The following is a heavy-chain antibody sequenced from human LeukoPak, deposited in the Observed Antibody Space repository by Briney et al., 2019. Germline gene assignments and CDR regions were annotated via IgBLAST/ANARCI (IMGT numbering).Heavy chain of an antibody. D-gene: IGHD2-2*01. V-gene: IGHV1-2*02. Sequence: ASVKVSCKTSGYTFTGYYMHWVRQAPGQGLEWMGWINPNSGGTNYAQKFQGRVTMTRDTSISTAYMELSRPRSDDTAVYYCARDTVVPAATGYYYYYMDVWGKGTTVTVSS. CDR2: INPNSGGT. CDR3: ARDTVVPAATGYYYYYMDV. CDR1: GYTFTGYY. J-gene: IGHJ6*03.